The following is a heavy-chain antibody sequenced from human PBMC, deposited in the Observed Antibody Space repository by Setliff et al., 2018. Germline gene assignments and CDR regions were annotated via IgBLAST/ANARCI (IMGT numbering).Heavy chain of an antibody. J-gene: IGHJ6*02. CDR1: GFTFSNAW. Sequence: KPGGSLRLSCAASGFTFSNAWMSWVRQAPGKGLEWVGRIKRITDSGTTDHAAPVKGRFTVSRDNTKNSLYLQMNSLRGEDTAVYHCTRDQDYYGMDVWGQGTTVTVSS. CDR3: TRDQDYYGMDV. CDR2: IKRITDSGTT. V-gene: IGHV3-15*01.